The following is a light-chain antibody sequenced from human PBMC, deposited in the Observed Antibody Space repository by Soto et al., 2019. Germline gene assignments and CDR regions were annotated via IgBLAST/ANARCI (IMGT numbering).Light chain of an antibody. Sequence: DIPMTQSPPTLSASVGDRVTITCRASQSIRHYLAWYQQMPGKAPKLPIYGASTVQSGVPSRFSGSGSGTEFTLTISSLQPDDFGTYFCQHHNSYSQTFGQGTKVEIK. CDR2: GAS. CDR3: QHHNSYSQT. V-gene: IGKV1-5*01. CDR1: QSIRHY. J-gene: IGKJ1*01.